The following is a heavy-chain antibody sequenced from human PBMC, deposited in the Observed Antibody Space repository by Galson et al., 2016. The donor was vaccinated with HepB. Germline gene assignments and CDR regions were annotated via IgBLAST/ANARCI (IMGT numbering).Heavy chain of an antibody. CDR3: ARRGSKEKGYFDL. CDR2: TYYRSKWYN. D-gene: IGHD6-13*01. V-gene: IGHV6-1*01. Sequence: CAISADSVSSNSVTWNWIRQSPSRGLEWLGRTYYRSKWYNDYAVSVKSRMTINPDTSKNQFSLQLNSVTPEDTAVYYCARRGSKEKGYFDLWGRGTLVTVSS. J-gene: IGHJ2*01. CDR1: ADSVSSNSVT.